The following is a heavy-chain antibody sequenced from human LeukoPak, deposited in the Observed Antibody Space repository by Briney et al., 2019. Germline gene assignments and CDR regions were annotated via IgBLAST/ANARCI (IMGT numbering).Heavy chain of an antibody. CDR1: GGSISSSSYY. Sequence: SETLSLTCTVSGGSISSSSYYWGWIRQPPGKGLEWIGSIYYSGSTYYNPSLKSRVTISVDTSKNQFSLKLSSVTAADTAVYYCARHVGFTWDSSELDQNNWFDSWGQGTLVTVSS. D-gene: IGHD3-22*01. V-gene: IGHV4-39*01. CDR3: ARHVGFTWDSSELDQNNWFDS. J-gene: IGHJ5*01. CDR2: IYYSGST.